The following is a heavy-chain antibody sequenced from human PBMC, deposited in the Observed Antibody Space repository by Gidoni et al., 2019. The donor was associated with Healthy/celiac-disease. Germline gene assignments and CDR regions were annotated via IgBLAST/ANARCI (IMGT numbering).Heavy chain of an antibody. CDR3: ARVPGYCSGGSCYPGRLLYGMDV. Sequence: QVQLVQSGAEVKKPGASVKVSCKASGYTFTGYYMHWVRQAPGQGLEWMGRIKPNSGGTNYAQKFQGRVTMTRDTSISTAYMELSRLRSDDTAVYYCARVPGYCSGGSCYPGRLLYGMDVWGQGTTVTVSS. J-gene: IGHJ6*02. V-gene: IGHV1-2*06. D-gene: IGHD2-15*01. CDR2: IKPNSGGT. CDR1: GYTFTGYY.